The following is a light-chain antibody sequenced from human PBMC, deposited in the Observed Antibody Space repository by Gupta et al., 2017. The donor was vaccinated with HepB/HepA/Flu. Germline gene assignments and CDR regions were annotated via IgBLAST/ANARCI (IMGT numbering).Light chain of an antibody. CDR3: QQNNAYPWT. CDR2: AAS. CDR1: QDISND. Sequence: DTVAITCRASQDISNDLDWYQQIPGKAPKRLIYAASNLVTGVPSRFIGSGSGAEFTLTISSLQPEDFAIYYCQQNNAYPWTFGQGTKVEIK. V-gene: IGKV1-17*01. J-gene: IGKJ1*01.